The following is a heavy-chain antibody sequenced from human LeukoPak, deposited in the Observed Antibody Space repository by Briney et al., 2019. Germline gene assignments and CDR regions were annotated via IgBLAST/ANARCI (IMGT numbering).Heavy chain of an antibody. D-gene: IGHD2-15*01. V-gene: IGHV4-39*01. J-gene: IGHJ4*02. Sequence: PSETLSLTCTVSGGSISASSYYWGWIRQPPGKGLEWIATIYYSGTTYYNPSLKSRVTISVDTSKNQFSLNLSSVTAADTAVYYCARRGSGSRGDFDYWGQGTLVTVSS. CDR2: IYYSGTT. CDR3: ARRGSGSRGDFDY. CDR1: GGSISASSYY.